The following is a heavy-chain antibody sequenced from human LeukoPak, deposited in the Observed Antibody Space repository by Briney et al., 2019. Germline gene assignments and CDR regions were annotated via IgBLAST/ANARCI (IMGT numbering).Heavy chain of an antibody. J-gene: IGHJ4*02. CDR3: ARDPVRGVIDYFDY. CDR2: TSCDGSKK. V-gene: IGHV3-30-3*01. CDR1: GFTLSNYA. D-gene: IGHD3-10*01. Sequence: GGSLRLSCAASGFTLSNYAIHWVRQAPGKGLEWVAVTSCDGSKKYYADSVKGRFTISRDNSENTLYLQMNTLRAEDTAVYYCARDPVRGVIDYFDYWGQGSLVTVSS.